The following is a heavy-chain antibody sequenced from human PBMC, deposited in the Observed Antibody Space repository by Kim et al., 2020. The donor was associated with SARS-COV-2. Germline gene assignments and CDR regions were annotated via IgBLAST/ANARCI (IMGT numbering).Heavy chain of an antibody. J-gene: IGHJ4*02. V-gene: IGHV3-21*01. D-gene: IGHD2-15*01. Sequence: GGSLRLSCAASGFTFSSYSMNWVRQAPGKGLEWVSSISSSSSYIYYADSVKGRFTISRDNAKNSLYLQMNSLRAEDTAVYYCARDRVVAATNYFDYWGQGTLVTVSS. CDR2: ISSSSSYI. CDR3: ARDRVVAATNYFDY. CDR1: GFTFSSYS.